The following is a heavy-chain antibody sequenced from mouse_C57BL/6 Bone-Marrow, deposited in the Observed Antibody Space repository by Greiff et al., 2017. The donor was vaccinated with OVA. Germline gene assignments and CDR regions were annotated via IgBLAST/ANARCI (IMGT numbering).Heavy chain of an antibody. D-gene: IGHD1-1*01. CDR2: INSDGGST. V-gene: IGHV5-2*01. CDR3: ASLLTVVATDYAMDY. J-gene: IGHJ4*01. CDR1: EYEFPSYD. Sequence: EVMLVESGGGLVQPGESLKLSCESNEYEFPSYDMSWVRKTPEKRLELVAAINSDGGSTYYPDTMERRFIISRDNTKKTLYLQMSSLRSEDTALYYCASLLTVVATDYAMDYWGQGTSVTVSS.